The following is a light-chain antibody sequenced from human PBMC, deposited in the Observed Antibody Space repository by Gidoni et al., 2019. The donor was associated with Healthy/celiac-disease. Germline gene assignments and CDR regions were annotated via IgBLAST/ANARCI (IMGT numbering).Light chain of an antibody. V-gene: IGKV1-39*01. Sequence: GARVTITCRASQSISSYLNWYQQKPGKAPKLLIYAASSLQSGVPSRFSGSGSGTDFTLTISSLQPEEFATYYCQQSYSTPTFGQGTKVEIK. J-gene: IGKJ1*01. CDR3: QQSYSTPT. CDR1: QSISSY. CDR2: AAS.